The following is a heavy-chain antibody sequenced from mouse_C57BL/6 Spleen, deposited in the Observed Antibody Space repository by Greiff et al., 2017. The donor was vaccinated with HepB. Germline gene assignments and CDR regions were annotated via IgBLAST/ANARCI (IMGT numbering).Heavy chain of an antibody. V-gene: IGHV1-18*01. CDR3: ARGYYSNPWFAY. CDR2: INPNNGGT. J-gene: IGHJ3*01. CDR1: GYTFTDYN. Sequence: EVQLQQSGPELVKPGASVKIPCKASGYTFTDYNMDWVKQSHGKSLEWIGDINPNNGGTIYNQKFKGKATLTVDNSSSTAYMELRSLTSEDTAVYYCARGYYSNPWFAYWGQGTLVTVSA. D-gene: IGHD2-5*01.